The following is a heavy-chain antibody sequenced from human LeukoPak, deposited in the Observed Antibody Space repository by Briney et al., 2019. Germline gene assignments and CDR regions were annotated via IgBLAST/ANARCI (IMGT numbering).Heavy chain of an antibody. V-gene: IGHV3-21*06. J-gene: IGHJ4*02. Sequence: GGSLRLSCAASGFTFNIYSMNWVRQAPGKGLGWVASISSSSSHTYYADSVKGRFTISGDNAENSLFLQMNRLRDEDTAVYYCARDDGSGYYAQSPDYWGQGILVTVSS. CDR1: GFTFNIYS. CDR3: ARDDGSGYYAQSPDY. CDR2: ISSSSSHT. D-gene: IGHD3-22*01.